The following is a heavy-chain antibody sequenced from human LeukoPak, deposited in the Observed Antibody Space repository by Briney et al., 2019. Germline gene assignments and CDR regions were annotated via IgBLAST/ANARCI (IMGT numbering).Heavy chain of an antibody. D-gene: IGHD6-13*01. Sequence: PGGSLRLSCAASGFTFSSYGMHWVRQAPGKGLEWVAVIWYDGSNKYYAGSVKGRFTISRDNSKNTLYLQMNSLRAEDTAIYYCAGIATSSWTDYWGPGTLVTVSS. V-gene: IGHV3-33*01. CDR1: GFTFSSYG. J-gene: IGHJ4*02. CDR2: IWYDGSNK. CDR3: AGIATSSWTDY.